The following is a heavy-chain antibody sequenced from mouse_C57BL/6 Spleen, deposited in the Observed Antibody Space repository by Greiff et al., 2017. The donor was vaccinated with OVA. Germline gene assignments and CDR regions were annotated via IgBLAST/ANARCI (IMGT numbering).Heavy chain of an antibody. J-gene: IGHJ1*03. CDR3: ARSTMVTYWYFDV. Sequence: QVQLQQPGAELVMPGASVKLSCKASGYTFTSYWMHWVKQRPGQGLEWIGEIDPSDSYTNYNQKFKGKSTLTVDKSSSTAYMQLSSLTSEDSAVYYCARSTMVTYWYFDVWGTGTTVTVSS. CDR2: IDPSDSYT. CDR1: GYTFTSYW. D-gene: IGHD2-1*01. V-gene: IGHV1-69*01.